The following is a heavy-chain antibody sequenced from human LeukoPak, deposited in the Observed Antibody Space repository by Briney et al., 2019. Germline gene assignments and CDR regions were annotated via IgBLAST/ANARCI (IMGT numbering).Heavy chain of an antibody. CDR3: ARVRGEAHDY. Sequence: SETLSLTCAVSGGSISSSNWWSWVRQPPGKGLEWIGEIYHSGGTNYNPSLKSRFTISVDKAKNQFSLKLSSVTAADTAVYYCARVRGEAHDYWGQGTLVTVSS. CDR2: IYHSGGT. D-gene: IGHD2-21*01. V-gene: IGHV4-4*02. J-gene: IGHJ4*02. CDR1: GGSISSSNW.